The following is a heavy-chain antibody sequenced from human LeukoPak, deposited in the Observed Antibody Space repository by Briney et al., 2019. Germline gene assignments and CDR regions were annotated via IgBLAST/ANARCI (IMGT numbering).Heavy chain of an antibody. CDR3: ARVRRSLNWFDS. CDR1: GGSISSSYYY. Sequence: SETLSLTCTVPGGSISSSYYYWGWIRQPPGKGLEWIGSTYYSGSTYYNPSLKSRVTILVDTSKNQFSLKLSSVTDADTAVYYCARVRRSLNWFDSWGQGTLVTVSS. V-gene: IGHV4-39*01. D-gene: IGHD3-3*01. CDR2: TYYSGST. J-gene: IGHJ5*01.